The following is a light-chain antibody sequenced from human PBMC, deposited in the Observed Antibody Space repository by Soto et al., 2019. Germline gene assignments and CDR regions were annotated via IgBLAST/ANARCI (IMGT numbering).Light chain of an antibody. Sequence: DIQMTQSPYSLSASVGDRVTITCQASQGISNYLNWYQQKPGKAPKLLIYDASNLETGVPSRFSGSGSGTDFTFAISSLQPEDIATYYCQQYDNLITFGQGTRLEIK. J-gene: IGKJ5*01. CDR2: DAS. V-gene: IGKV1-33*01. CDR1: QGISNY. CDR3: QQYDNLIT.